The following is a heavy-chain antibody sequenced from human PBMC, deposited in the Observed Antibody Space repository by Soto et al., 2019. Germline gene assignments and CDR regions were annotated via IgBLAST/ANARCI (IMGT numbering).Heavy chain of an antibody. D-gene: IGHD1-20*01. CDR3: ARGAGITGTARRWFDP. J-gene: IGHJ5*02. CDR2: IYHSGST. Sequence: SETLSLTCAVSGGSISSGGYSWSWIRQPPGKGLEWIGYIYHSGSTYYNPSLKSRVTISVDRSKNQFSLKLSSVTAADTAVYYCARGAGITGTARRWFDPWGQGTLVTVSS. CDR1: GGSISSGGYS. V-gene: IGHV4-30-2*01.